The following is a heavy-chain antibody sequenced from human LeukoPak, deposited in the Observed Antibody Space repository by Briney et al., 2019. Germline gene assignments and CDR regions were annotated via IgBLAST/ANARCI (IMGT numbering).Heavy chain of an antibody. CDR1: GFTFSNYY. V-gene: IGHV3-11*01. CDR3: ARAVEKSLDY. CDR2: ISSSDSTM. Sequence: PGGSLRLSCAASGFTFSNYYMSWLRQAPGKGLKWVSYISSSDSTMYYADSVKGRFTISRDNAKNSLYLQMNSLRAEDTAVYYCARAVEKSLDYWGQGTLVTVSS. J-gene: IGHJ4*02.